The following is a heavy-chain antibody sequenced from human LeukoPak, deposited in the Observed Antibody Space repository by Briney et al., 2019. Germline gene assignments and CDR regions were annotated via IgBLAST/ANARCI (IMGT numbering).Heavy chain of an antibody. CDR2: ISGSGGST. D-gene: IGHD3-10*01. CDR3: ASIPVVRGVIPQSGYFDY. Sequence: GGSLRLSCAASGFTFSSYAMSWVRQAPGKGLEWVSAISGSGGSTYYADSVKGRFTISRDNSKNTLYLQMNSLRAEDTAVHYCASIPVVRGVIPQSGYFDYWGQGTLVTVSS. J-gene: IGHJ4*02. CDR1: GFTFSSYA. V-gene: IGHV3-23*01.